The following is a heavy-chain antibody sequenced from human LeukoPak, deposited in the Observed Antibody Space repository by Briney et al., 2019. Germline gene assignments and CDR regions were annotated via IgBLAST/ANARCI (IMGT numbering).Heavy chain of an antibody. J-gene: IGHJ4*02. D-gene: IGHD3-16*01. CDR2: IKQDGSEK. Sequence: GGSLRLSCAASGFSFSNYQMNWVRQAPGKGLEWVANIKQDGSEKFYVDSVKGRFTISRDNAKNSLYLQMNSLRAEDTAVYYCATWGGFGPFDYWGQGTLVTVSS. CDR1: GFSFSNYQ. CDR3: ATWGGFGPFDY. V-gene: IGHV3-7*01.